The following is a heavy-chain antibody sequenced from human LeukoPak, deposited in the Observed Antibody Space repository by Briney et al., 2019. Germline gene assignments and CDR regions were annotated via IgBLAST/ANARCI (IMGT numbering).Heavy chain of an antibody. J-gene: IGHJ4*02. CDR3: VRDRKNYFFDY. V-gene: IGHV3-21*01. CDR1: GFTFSSYS. CDR2: ISSSSSYI. Sequence: GGSLRLSCAASGFTFSSYSMNWVRQAPGKGLEWVSSISSSSSYIYYADSVKGRFTISRDNAKNSLYLQMNSLRAEDTAVYYCVRDRKNYFFDYWGQGTLVTVSS.